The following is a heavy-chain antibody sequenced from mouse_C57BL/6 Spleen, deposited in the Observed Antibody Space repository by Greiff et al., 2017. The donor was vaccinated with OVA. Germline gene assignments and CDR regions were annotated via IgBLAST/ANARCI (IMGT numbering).Heavy chain of an antibody. CDR1: GFTFSDFY. CDR2: SRNKANDYTT. CDR3: ARVKLRYYAMDY. Sequence: EVNVVESGGGLVQSGRSLRLSCATSGFTFSDFYMEWVRQAPGKGLEWIAASRNKANDYTTEYSASVKGRFIVSRDTSQSILYLQMNALRAEDTAIYYCARVKLRYYAMDYWGQGTSVTVSS. J-gene: IGHJ4*01. V-gene: IGHV7-1*01. D-gene: IGHD2-4*01.